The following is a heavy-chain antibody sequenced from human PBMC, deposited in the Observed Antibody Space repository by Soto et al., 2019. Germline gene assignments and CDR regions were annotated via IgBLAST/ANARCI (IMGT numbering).Heavy chain of an antibody. CDR1: GYSFTSYW. V-gene: IGHV5-51*01. CDR2: IYPGDSDT. J-gene: IGHJ4*02. Sequence: GKSLKISCKGSGYSFTSYWIGWVRQMPGKGLEWMGIIYPGDSDTRYSPSFQGQVTISADKSISTAYLQWSSLKASDTAMYYCARHPAVYSYGRTAGFDYWGQGTLVTVSS. D-gene: IGHD5-18*01. CDR3: ARHPAVYSYGRTAGFDY.